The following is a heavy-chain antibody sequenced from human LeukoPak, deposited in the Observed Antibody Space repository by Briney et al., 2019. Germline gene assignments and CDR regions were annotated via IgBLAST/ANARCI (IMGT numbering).Heavy chain of an antibody. D-gene: IGHD4-11*01. J-gene: IGHJ4*02. CDR3: AKVRVRYSNTPYYFDY. CDR1: GFTVSSNY. Sequence: GSLRLSCAASGFTVSSNYMSWVRQPPGKELEWIGEINHSGSTNYNPSLKSRVTISVDTSKNQFSLKLSSVTAADTAVYYCAKVRVRYSNTPYYFDYWGQGTLVTVSS. V-gene: IGHV4-34*01. CDR2: INHSGST.